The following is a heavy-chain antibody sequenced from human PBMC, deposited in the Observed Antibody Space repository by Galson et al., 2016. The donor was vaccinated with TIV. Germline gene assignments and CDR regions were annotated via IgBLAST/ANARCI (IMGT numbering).Heavy chain of an antibody. CDR2: IIPILGMT. D-gene: IGHD5-12*01. V-gene: IGHV1-69*04. J-gene: IGHJ4*02. CDR3: ARSPHSAYGTFSDY. CDR1: GGTFSSYA. Sequence: SVKVSCKASGGTFSSYALSWVRQAPGQGLEWMGRIIPILGMTNYAQRLQGRVTITADRSATTAYMELNSLRSEDTAVYYCARSPHSAYGTFSDYWGQGTLVTVSS.